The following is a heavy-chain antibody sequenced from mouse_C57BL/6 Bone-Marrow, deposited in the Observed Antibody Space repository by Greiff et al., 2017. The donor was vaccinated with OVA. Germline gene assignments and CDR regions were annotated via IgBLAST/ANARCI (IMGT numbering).Heavy chain of an antibody. CDR1: GYTFTSYW. CDR2: IYPSDSET. D-gene: IGHD2-5*01. Sequence: VQLQQPGAELVRPGSSVKLSCKASGYTFTSYWMDWVKQRPGQGLEWIGNIYPSDSETHYNQKFKDKATLTVDKSSSTAYMQLSSLTSEDSAVYYCARKAYYSNYGYFDYWGQGTTLTVSS. J-gene: IGHJ2*01. V-gene: IGHV1-61*01. CDR3: ARKAYYSNYGYFDY.